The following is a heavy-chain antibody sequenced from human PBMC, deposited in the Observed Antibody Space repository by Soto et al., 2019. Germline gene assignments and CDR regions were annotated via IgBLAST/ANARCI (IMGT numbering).Heavy chain of an antibody. D-gene: IGHD1-26*01. Sequence: QVQLVQSGAEVKKPGSSVKVSCKASGGTFSSYGISWVRQAPGQGLEWMGGIIPIFGTANYAQKFQGRVTITADESTSTAYMEPSSLRSEDTAVYYCARDRGGSYSLYYYVMDVWVQATTVTVSS. V-gene: IGHV1-69*12. CDR2: IIPIFGTA. CDR1: GGTFSSYG. CDR3: ARDRGGSYSLYYYVMDV. J-gene: IGHJ6*02.